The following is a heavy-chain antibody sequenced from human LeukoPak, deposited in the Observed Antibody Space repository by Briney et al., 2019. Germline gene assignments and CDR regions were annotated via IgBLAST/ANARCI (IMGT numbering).Heavy chain of an antibody. V-gene: IGHV3-23*01. CDR2: ISGSGGST. Sequence: GGSLRLSCAASGFTFGSYAMSWVRQAPGKGLEWVSAISGSGGSTYYADSVKGRFTISRDNSKNTLYLQMNSLRAEDTAVYYCAKTYDILYGMDVWGKGTTVTVSS. D-gene: IGHD3-9*01. J-gene: IGHJ6*04. CDR3: AKTYDILYGMDV. CDR1: GFTFGSYA.